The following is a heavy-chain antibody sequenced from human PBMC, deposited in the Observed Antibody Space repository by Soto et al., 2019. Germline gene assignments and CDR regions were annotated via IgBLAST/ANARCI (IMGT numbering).Heavy chain of an antibody. CDR3: AREEGLLNWFDP. CDR2: ISSISSTI. V-gene: IGHV3-48*01. J-gene: IGHJ5*02. Sequence: EVQLVEYGGGLVQPGGSLRLSCAASGFTFSSYSMNWVRQAPGKGLEWVSYISSISSTIYYADSVKGRFIISRDNAKNSLYLQMNSLRAEDTAVYYCAREEGLLNWFDPWGQGTLVTVSS. CDR1: GFTFSSYS. D-gene: IGHD1-26*01.